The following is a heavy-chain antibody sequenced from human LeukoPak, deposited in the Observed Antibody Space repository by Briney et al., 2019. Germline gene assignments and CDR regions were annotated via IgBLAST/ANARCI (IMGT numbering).Heavy chain of an antibody. V-gene: IGHV3-21*01. CDR3: ARGARWSSGEFDY. D-gene: IGHD6-19*01. Sequence: GGSLRLSCAASGFTFSSYSMNWVRQAPGKGLEWVSSISSSSSYIYYADSVKGRFTISRDNAKNSLYLQMKSLRAEDTAVYCCARGARWSSGEFDYWGQGTLVTVSS. J-gene: IGHJ4*02. CDR2: ISSSSSYI. CDR1: GFTFSSYS.